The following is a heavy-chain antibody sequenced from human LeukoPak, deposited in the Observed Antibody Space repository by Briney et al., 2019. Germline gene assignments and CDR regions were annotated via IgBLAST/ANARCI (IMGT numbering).Heavy chain of an antibody. CDR1: GGSISSGGYY. CDR2: IYYSGST. Sequence: SETLSLTCTVSGGSISSGGYYWSWIRQHPGKGLEWIGYIYYSGSTYYNPSLKSRVTISVDTSKNQFSLKLSSVTAADTAVYYCARHHSEPYYFDYWGQGTLVTVSS. D-gene: IGHD5-18*01. V-gene: IGHV4-31*03. CDR3: ARHHSEPYYFDY. J-gene: IGHJ4*02.